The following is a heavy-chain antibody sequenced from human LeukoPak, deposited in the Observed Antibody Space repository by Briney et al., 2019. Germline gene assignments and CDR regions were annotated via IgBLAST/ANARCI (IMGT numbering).Heavy chain of an antibody. CDR3: ARAHDSSGYNIFDF. J-gene: IGHJ4*02. Sequence: TSQTLSLTCTVSGYSISDGGYFWSWVRQHPRKGLVWIGYMYYRGATYYNPSLKSRVSISVDASKNLFSLNLSSVTGADTALYYCARAHDSSGYNIFDFWGQGTLVTVSS. CDR1: GYSISDGGYF. CDR2: MYYRGAT. D-gene: IGHD3-22*01. V-gene: IGHV4-31*03.